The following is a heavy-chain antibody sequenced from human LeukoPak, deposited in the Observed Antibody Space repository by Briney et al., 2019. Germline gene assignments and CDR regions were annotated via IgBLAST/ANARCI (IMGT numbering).Heavy chain of an antibody. CDR3: ARDYRGSLYYYYGMDV. V-gene: IGHV3-30-3*01. CDR2: ISYDGSNK. Sequence: PGGSPRLSCAASGFTFSSYAMHWVRQAPGKGLEWVAVISYDGSNKYYADSVKGRFTISRDNSKNTLYLQMNSLRAEDTAVYYCARDYRGSLYYYYGMDVWGQGTTVTASS. D-gene: IGHD2-15*01. J-gene: IGHJ6*02. CDR1: GFTFSSYA.